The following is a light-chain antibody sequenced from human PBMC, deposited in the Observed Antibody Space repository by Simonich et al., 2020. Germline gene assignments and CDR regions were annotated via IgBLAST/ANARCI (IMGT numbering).Light chain of an antibody. CDR2: EGS. J-gene: IGLJ3*02. CDR3: CSYAGSSPWV. V-gene: IGLV2-23*01. Sequence: QSALTQPASVSGSPGQSITISCTGTSSDVGGYNLVSWYQQHPGKAPKLMIYEGSKRPSGVSKRFSGSTSGNTASLTISGLQAEDEADYYCCSYAGSSPWVFGGGTKLTVL. CDR1: SSDVGGYNL.